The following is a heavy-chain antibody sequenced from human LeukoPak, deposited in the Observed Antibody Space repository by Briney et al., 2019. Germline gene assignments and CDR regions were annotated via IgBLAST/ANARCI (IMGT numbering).Heavy chain of an antibody. J-gene: IGHJ4*02. D-gene: IGHD3-22*01. V-gene: IGHV3-23*01. CDR1: GFTFSSYA. Sequence: GGSLRLSCAASGFTFSSYAMSWVRQAPGKGLEWVSAISGSGGSTYYADSVKGRFTISRDNSKNTLYLQMNSLRAEDTAVYYCAKVRDSSGYYYLYDGFDYWGQGTLVTVSS. CDR2: ISGSGGST. CDR3: AKVRDSSGYYYLYDGFDY.